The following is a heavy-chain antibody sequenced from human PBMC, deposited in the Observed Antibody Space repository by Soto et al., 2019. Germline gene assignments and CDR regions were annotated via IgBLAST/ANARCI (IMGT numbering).Heavy chain of an antibody. CDR1: GGTFSSYA. CDR3: AGYERQSQRAIWTPGRMDV. Sequence: SVKVSCKASGGTFSSYAISWVRQAPGQGLEWMGGIIPIFGTANYAQKFQGRVTITADESTSTAYMELSSLRSEDTAVYYCAGYERQSQRAIWTPGRMDVWGQGTTVTVS. J-gene: IGHJ6*02. V-gene: IGHV1-69*13. CDR2: IIPIFGTA. D-gene: IGHD1-1*01.